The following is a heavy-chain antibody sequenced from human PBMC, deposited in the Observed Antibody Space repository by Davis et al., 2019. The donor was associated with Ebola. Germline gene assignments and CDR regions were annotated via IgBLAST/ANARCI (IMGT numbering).Heavy chain of an antibody. J-gene: IGHJ2*01. Sequence: PGGSLRLSCAASGFTFSSYAMHWVRQAPGKGLEWVAVISYDGSNKYYADSVKGRFTISRDNSKNTLYLQMNSLRAEDTAVYYCASNRVVTAIRSLYWYFDLWGRGTLVTVSS. V-gene: IGHV3-30-3*01. CDR3: ASNRVVTAIRSLYWYFDL. CDR2: ISYDGSNK. CDR1: GFTFSSYA. D-gene: IGHD2-21*02.